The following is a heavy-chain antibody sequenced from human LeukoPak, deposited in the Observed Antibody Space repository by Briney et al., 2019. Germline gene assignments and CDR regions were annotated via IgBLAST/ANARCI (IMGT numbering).Heavy chain of an antibody. Sequence: GESLKISCKGSGYSFTSYWIGWVRQAPGQGLEWMGWISAYNGNTNYAQKYQARVTMTTDTSTSTAYMELRSLRSDDTAVYYCARVAAAGTSGVDYWGQGTLVTVSS. CDR1: GYSFTSYW. CDR2: ISAYNGNT. J-gene: IGHJ4*02. V-gene: IGHV1-18*04. CDR3: ARVAAAGTSGVDY. D-gene: IGHD6-13*01.